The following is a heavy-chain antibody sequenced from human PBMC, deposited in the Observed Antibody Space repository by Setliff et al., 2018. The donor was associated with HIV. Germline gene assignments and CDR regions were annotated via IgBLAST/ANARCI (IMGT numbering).Heavy chain of an antibody. CDR3: ARDIQFLAAFDI. CDR1: GFTFSTYI. Sequence: GGSLRLSCAAYGFTFSTYIMNWVRQAPGKGLEWVSTISTNSSYRYYADSVKGRFTISRDNAKNSLYLQMNSLRTEDTAVYYCARDIQFLAAFDIWGQGTMVTVS. J-gene: IGHJ3*02. CDR2: ISTNSSYR. D-gene: IGHD2-21*01. V-gene: IGHV3-21*01.